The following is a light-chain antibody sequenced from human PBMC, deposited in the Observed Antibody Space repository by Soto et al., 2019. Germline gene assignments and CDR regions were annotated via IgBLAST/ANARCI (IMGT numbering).Light chain of an antibody. Sequence: DIQMTQSPSSLSASVGDRVTITCRASQGIANDLAWYQQKPGKAPRRLIYGASSLQSGVPSRFSGSGSGTQFTLTVSSLEPEDFATYYCQHYNSYSEAFGQGTKVELK. CDR2: GAS. CDR3: QHYNSYSEA. V-gene: IGKV1-17*01. J-gene: IGKJ1*01. CDR1: QGIAND.